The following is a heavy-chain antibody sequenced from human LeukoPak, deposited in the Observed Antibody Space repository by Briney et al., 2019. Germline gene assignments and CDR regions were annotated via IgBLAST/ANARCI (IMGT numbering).Heavy chain of an antibody. V-gene: IGHV4-4*07. CDR3: ARDVRYASGWSAPES. CDR1: GGSIINHY. CDR2: IYSSGGA. Sequence: PSETLSLTCAVSGGSIINHYWSWLRQPAGKGLEWIGRIYSSGGANYNPSLKSRVSMSIDTSNNHFSLNLTSVTAADTALYFCARDVRYASGWSAPESWGQGTLVTVSS. D-gene: IGHD6-19*01. J-gene: IGHJ5*02.